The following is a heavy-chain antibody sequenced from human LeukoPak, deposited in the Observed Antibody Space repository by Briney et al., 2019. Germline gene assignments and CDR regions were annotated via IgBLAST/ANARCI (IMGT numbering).Heavy chain of an antibody. CDR2: IYYSGST. V-gene: IGHV4-39*01. CDR1: GGFISSSSYY. D-gene: IGHD1-26*01. CDR3: ARHSGSYYTGYYFDY. J-gene: IGHJ4*02. Sequence: SETLSLTCTVSGGFISSSSYYWGWIRQPPGKGLEWIGSIYYSGSTYYNPSLKSRVTISVDTSKNQFSLKLSSVTAADTAVYYCARHSGSYYTGYYFDYWGQGTLVTVSS.